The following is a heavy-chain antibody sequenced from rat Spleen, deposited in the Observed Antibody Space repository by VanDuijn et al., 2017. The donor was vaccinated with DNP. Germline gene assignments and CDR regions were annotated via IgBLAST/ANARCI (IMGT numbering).Heavy chain of an antibody. D-gene: IGHD1-2*01. J-gene: IGHJ3*01. CDR1: GFTFSNYD. Sequence: EVQLVESGGGLVQPGRSMKLSCAASGFTFSNYDMAWVRQAPKKGLEWVANISYDGSSTYYRDSVKGRFTISRDNAKDTRYLQGDSLRSEDTATYYCVRPLGYSSYGFAYWGQGTLVTVSS. CDR2: ISYDGSST. V-gene: IGHV5-7*01. CDR3: VRPLGYSSYGFAY.